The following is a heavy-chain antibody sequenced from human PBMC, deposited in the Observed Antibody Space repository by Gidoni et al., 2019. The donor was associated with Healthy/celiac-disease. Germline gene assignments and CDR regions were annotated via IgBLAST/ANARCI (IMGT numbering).Heavy chain of an antibody. J-gene: IGHJ5*02. V-gene: IGHV4-31*03. CDR2: IYYSGST. CDR1: GGSISSGGYY. D-gene: IGHD3-22*01. Sequence: QVQLQESGPGLVKPSQTLSLPCTFSGGSISSGGYYWSWIRQHPGKGLEWIGYIYYSGSTYYNPSLKSRVTISVDTSKNQFSLKLSSVTAADTAVYYCARGGADYYDSSGYAWGQGTLVTVSS. CDR3: ARGGADYYDSSGYA.